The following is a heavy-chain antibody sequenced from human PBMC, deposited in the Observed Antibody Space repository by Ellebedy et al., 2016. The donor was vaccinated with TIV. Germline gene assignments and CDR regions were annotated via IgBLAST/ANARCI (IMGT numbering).Heavy chain of an antibody. CDR3: ARGNSGYDAVYLDY. CDR1: GFTFRSYA. D-gene: IGHD5-12*01. V-gene: IGHV3-30-3*01. CDR2: ISCDGSNK. Sequence: PGGSLRLSCAASGFTFRSYAMHWVRQAPGKGLEWVAGISCDGSNKYYADSVKGRFTISRDNSKNTLYLQMNSLRAEDTAVYYCARGNSGYDAVYLDYWGQGTLVTVSS. J-gene: IGHJ4*02.